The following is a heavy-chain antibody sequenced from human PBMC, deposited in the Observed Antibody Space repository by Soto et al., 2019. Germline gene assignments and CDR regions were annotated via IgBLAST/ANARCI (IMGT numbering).Heavy chain of an antibody. CDR1: GGSISSDASF. J-gene: IGHJ5*02. CDR2: ISYSGTT. CDR3: ARGGASSKWFDP. V-gene: IGHV4-31*03. D-gene: IGHD2-15*01. Sequence: SETLSLTCTVSGGSISSDASFWSWIRQLPGKGPEWIAFISYSGTTSYNPSLRSRVTISADTSKSQFSLNLSSVTAADTAVYYCARGGASSKWFDPWGQGILVTVSS.